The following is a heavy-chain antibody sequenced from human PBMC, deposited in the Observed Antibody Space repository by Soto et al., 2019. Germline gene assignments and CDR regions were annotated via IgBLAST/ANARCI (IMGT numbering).Heavy chain of an antibody. J-gene: IGHJ5*02. CDR2: IYYSGST. CDR1: GGSITSDNYY. V-gene: IGHV4-31*03. Sequence: QVQLQESGPGLVKPSQTLSLTCTVSGGSITSDNYYWTWISHPPGKGLEWIGYIYYSGSTYYNPSLKSRFTRSVDTSKSLFSIKLSSVPAADPAVYYCARDHSLDILSGSWFDPWGRGTMVTVSS. D-gene: IGHD3-9*01. CDR3: ARDHSLDILSGSWFDP.